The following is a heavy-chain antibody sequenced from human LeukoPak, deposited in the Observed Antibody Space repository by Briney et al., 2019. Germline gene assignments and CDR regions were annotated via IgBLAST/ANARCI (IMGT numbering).Heavy chain of an antibody. D-gene: IGHD2-2*01. CDR2: ISGSGGDT. CDR3: VKEMGCSSTSCYVPFDY. CDR1: GFTFSTYA. V-gene: IGHV3-23*01. J-gene: IGHJ4*02. Sequence: PGGSLRLSCAASGFTFSTYAMSWVRQPPGKGLEWVSGISGSGGDTYYADSVKGRFTISRDNSKSTLYLQMNSLRAEDTAVYYCVKEMGCSSTSCYVPFDYWGQGTLVTVSS.